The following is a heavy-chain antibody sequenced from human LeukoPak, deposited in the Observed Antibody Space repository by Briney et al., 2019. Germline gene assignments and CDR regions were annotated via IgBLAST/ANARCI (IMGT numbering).Heavy chain of an antibody. CDR3: ARGDCSSNSCRPYYFDY. Sequence: GGSLRLSCAASGFTFSSYSMNWVRQAPGKGLEWVSSISSSSSYIYYADSGKGRFTISRDNAKNSLYLQMNSLRAEDTAVYYCARGDCSSNSCRPYYFDYWGQGTLVTVSS. J-gene: IGHJ4*02. D-gene: IGHD2-2*01. V-gene: IGHV3-21*01. CDR1: GFTFSSYS. CDR2: ISSSSSYI.